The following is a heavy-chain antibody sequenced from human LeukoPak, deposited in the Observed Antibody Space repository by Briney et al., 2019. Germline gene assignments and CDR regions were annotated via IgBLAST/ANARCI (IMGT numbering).Heavy chain of an antibody. CDR2: VFYSGNT. D-gene: IGHD1-26*01. CDR3: ATNRAGTYDRPFDI. Sequence: PSETLSLTCTVSGGSMSPYYWNWIRQAPGKGLEWIGYVFYSGNTYYNPSLRGRVTISIDTSKNQFSLELSSVTATDTAVYFCATNRAGTYDRPFDIWGQGTMVTVSS. CDR1: GGSMSPYY. J-gene: IGHJ3*02. V-gene: IGHV4-59*08.